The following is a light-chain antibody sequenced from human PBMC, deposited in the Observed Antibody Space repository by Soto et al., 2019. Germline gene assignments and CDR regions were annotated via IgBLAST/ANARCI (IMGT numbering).Light chain of an antibody. CDR1: QSVSSN. CDR2: GAS. CDR3: QQYNTWPPIT. V-gene: IGKV3-15*01. J-gene: IGKJ5*01. Sequence: EIVMTQSPATLSVSPGERATLSCRASQSVSSNFASCQQKPGQAPRLLIYGASIRATGIPARFSGSGSWTEFTLTISSLQSEDFAVYYCQQYNTWPPITFGQGTRLEI.